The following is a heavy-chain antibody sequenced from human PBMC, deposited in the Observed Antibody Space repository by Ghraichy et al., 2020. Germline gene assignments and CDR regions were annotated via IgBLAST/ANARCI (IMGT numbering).Heavy chain of an antibody. D-gene: IGHD3-22*01. CDR1: GYSISSGYY. J-gene: IGHJ2*01. V-gene: IGHV4-38-2*02. CDR3: ARLVVVKPNCYFDL. Sequence: SETLSLTCTVSGYSISSGYYWGWIRQPPGKGLEWIGTIYYSGSTYYNPSLKSRVTISVDTSKNQFSLKLSSVTAADTAVYYCARLVVVKPNCYFDLWGRGTLVTVSS. CDR2: IYYSGST.